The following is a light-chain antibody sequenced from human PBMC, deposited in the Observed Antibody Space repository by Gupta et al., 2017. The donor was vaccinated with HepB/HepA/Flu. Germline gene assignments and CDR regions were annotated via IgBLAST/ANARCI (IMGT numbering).Light chain of an antibody. J-gene: IGLJ1*01. CDR1: NIGSKS. CDR2: YDS. Sequence: SYVLIQPPSVSVAPGKTARITCGGNNIGSKSVHWYQQKPGQAPVLVIYYDSDRPSGIPERFSGSNSGNTATLTISGVEAGDEADFYCLVWDRISDHYVFGTGTKVTVL. CDR3: LVWDRISDHYV. V-gene: IGLV3-21*04.